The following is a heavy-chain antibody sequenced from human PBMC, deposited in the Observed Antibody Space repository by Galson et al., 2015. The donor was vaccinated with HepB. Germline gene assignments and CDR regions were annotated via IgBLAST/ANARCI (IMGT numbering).Heavy chain of an antibody. J-gene: IGHJ5*02. CDR2: IIPIFGTA. D-gene: IGHD3-10*01. CDR1: GGTFSSYA. Sequence: SVKVSCKASGGTFSSYAISWVRQAPGQGLEWMGGIIPIFGTANYAQKFQGRVTITADESTSTAYMELSSLRSEDTAVYYCARDLGFGALGANWFDPWGQGTLVTVSS. V-gene: IGHV1-69*13. CDR3: ARDLGFGALGANWFDP.